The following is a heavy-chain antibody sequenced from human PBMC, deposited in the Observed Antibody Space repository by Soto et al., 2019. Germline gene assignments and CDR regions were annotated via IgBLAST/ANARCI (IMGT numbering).Heavy chain of an antibody. V-gene: IGHV3-23*01. CDR1: GFTFSSYA. J-gene: IGHJ4*02. CDR2: ISGSGGST. CDR3: AKGGREETMVRGVISYFDY. D-gene: IGHD3-10*01. Sequence: GGSLRLSCAASGFTFSSYAMSWVRQAPGKGLEWVSAISGSGGSTYYADSVKGRFTISRDNSKNTLYLQMNSLRAEDTAVYYCAKGGREETMVRGVISYFDYWGQGTLVTVSS.